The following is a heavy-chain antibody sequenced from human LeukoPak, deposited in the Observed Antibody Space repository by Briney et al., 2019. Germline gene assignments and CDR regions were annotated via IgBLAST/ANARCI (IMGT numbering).Heavy chain of an antibody. CDR1: GYTFTGYY. J-gene: IGHJ6*03. D-gene: IGHD3-16*02. Sequence: AASVKVSCKASGYTFTGYYMHWVRQAPGQGLEWMGRINPNSGGTNYAQKFQGRVTMTRDTSISTAYMELSRLRSDDTAVYYCAREGNDYVWGSYRHLAMDVWGKGTTVTVSS. CDR3: AREGNDYVWGSYRHLAMDV. CDR2: INPNSGGT. V-gene: IGHV1-2*06.